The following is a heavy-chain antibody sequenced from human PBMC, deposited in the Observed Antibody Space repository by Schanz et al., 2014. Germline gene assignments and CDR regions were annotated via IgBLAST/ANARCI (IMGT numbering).Heavy chain of an antibody. V-gene: IGHV3-9*02. Sequence: DVHLLESGGGLVQPGGSLRLSCAASGFNSDDYAMHWVRQAPGKGLEWVSNIPWNGAAIGYAGSVRGRFTISRDSAKNSLFLQMNSLRPEDTAVYYCARQALWFGDNCFGPWGQGTLXTVSS. J-gene: IGHJ5*02. D-gene: IGHD3-10*01. CDR3: ARQALWFGDNCFGP. CDR1: GFNSDDYA. CDR2: IPWNGAAI.